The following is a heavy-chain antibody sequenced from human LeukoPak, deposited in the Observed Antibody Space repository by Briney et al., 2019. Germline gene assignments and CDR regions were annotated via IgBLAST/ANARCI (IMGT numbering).Heavy chain of an antibody. CDR3: AKDQVWIVVGSFDY. CDR1: GFTVSGNH. D-gene: IGHD3-22*01. Sequence: GGSLRLSCAASGFTVSGNHMSWVRQSPEKGLEWVAIIESSGDMVYANSVKGRFTISRDNSKNTVSLQLNSLRAEDTAVYYCAKDQVWIVVGSFDYWGQGTLVTVSS. CDR2: IESSGDM. V-gene: IGHV3-66*01. J-gene: IGHJ4*02.